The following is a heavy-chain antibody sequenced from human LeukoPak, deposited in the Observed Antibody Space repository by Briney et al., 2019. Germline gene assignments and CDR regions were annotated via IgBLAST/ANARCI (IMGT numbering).Heavy chain of an antibody. CDR2: IKQDGSEK. Sequence: GGSLRLSCAASGFTFSSYWMSWVRQAPGKGLEWVANIKQDGSEKYYVDSVKGRFTISRDNAKNSLYLQMNSLRAEDTAVYYCAREAWYSSSWPRDYWGQGTLVTVSS. V-gene: IGHV3-7*01. CDR3: AREAWYSSSWPRDY. D-gene: IGHD6-13*01. CDR1: GFTFSSYW. J-gene: IGHJ4*02.